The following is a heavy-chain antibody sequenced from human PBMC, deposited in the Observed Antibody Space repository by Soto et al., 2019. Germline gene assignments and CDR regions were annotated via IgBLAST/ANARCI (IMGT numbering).Heavy chain of an antibody. D-gene: IGHD3-3*01. Sequence: VKVACKGSGYTFTSYYMHWRRQTHEQGLEWMGIINPSGGSTSHAQKFQGRVTMTRDTSTSTVYMELSSLRSEDTAVYYCARVPIWSGYYELYYYYYGLDVWGQGTTVTVSS. CDR2: INPSGGST. J-gene: IGHJ6*01. V-gene: IGHV1-46*01. CDR1: GYTFTSYY. CDR3: ARVPIWSGYYELYYYYYGLDV.